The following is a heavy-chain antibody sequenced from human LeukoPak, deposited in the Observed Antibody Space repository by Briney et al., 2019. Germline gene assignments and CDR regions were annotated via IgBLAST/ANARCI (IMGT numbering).Heavy chain of an antibody. J-gene: IGHJ4*02. CDR2: INPNSGGT. D-gene: IGHD2-2*01. Sequence: ASVKVSCKASGYTFTGYYMHWVRQAPGQGLEWMGWINPNSGGTNYAQKFQGRVTMTRDTSISTAYMELSRLRSDDTAVYYCARARIVVVPAATDWGRGTLVTVSS. CDR3: ARARIVVVPAATD. V-gene: IGHV1-2*02. CDR1: GYTFTGYY.